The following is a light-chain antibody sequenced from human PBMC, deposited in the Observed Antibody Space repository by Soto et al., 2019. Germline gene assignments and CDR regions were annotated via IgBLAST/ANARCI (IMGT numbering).Light chain of an antibody. J-gene: IGKJ1*01. CDR2: GAS. V-gene: IGKV3-20*01. CDR1: QSVSSSN. Sequence: EIVLTQSPGTLSLSPGERATLTCRASQSVSSSNLAWYQQKPGQAPRLLIYGASSRATGIPDRFSGSGSGTDFTLTISRLESEDFAVYYCPQYGSTPRTFGQGTKVEIK. CDR3: PQYGSTPRT.